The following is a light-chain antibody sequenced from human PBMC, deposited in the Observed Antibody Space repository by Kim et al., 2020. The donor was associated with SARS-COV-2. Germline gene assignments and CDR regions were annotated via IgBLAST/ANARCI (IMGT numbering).Light chain of an antibody. Sequence: VTISCPGSSSNIGAGYDVHWYRQLPGTAPKLLIYGNSNRPSGVPDRFSGSKSGTSASLAITGLQAEDEADYYCQSYDSSLSGSVVFGGGTQLTVL. CDR3: QSYDSSLSGSVV. J-gene: IGLJ2*01. CDR2: GNS. CDR1: SSNIGAGYD. V-gene: IGLV1-40*01.